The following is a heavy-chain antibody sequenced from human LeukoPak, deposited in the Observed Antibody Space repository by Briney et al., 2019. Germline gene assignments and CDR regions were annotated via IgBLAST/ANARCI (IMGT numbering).Heavy chain of an antibody. V-gene: IGHV3-30*18. J-gene: IGHJ4*02. CDR1: GITFSSYG. D-gene: IGHD6-13*01. CDR3: AKGGEVSSWYKRLKLYFDY. Sequence: GGSLRLSCGASGITFSSYGMHWVRQAPGKGLEWVASISYDGSNKYYADSVKGRFTISRDNSKNTLFLQMNSLRAEDTAVYYCAKGGEVSSWYKRLKLYFDYWGQGTLVTVSS. CDR2: ISYDGSNK.